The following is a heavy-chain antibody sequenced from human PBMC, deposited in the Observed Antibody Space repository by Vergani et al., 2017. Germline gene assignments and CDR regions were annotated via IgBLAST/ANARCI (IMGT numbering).Heavy chain of an antibody. CDR2: IYSTGST. D-gene: IGHD3-22*01. V-gene: IGHV4-31*03. CDR1: GYSISSGVYY. CDR3: ARMGGYDEGDAFRIGYFDS. J-gene: IGHJ4*02. Sequence: QVQLQELGPGLVKPSQTLSLTCSVSGYSISSGVYYLNWIRPHPGKGLELIGYIYSTGSTHHNPSLRRRINMSVDTSKNQFSLKLNSVTAADTAMYCCARMGGYDEGDAFRIGYFDSWGPGILVTVSS.